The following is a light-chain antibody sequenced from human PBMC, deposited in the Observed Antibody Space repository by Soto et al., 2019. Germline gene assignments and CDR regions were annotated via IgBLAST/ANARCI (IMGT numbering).Light chain of an antibody. CDR2: DAT. J-gene: IGKJ3*01. Sequence: EIVMTQSPATLSVSPGERATLSCRASQSVRSKLAWYQHKPGRAPRLLIYDATTRATDIPARFSGSGSGTEFTLTITSLQSEVFAVYYCQHYNNWPPFSFGPGTKVDLK. CDR1: QSVRSK. V-gene: IGKV3-15*01. CDR3: QHYNNWPPFS.